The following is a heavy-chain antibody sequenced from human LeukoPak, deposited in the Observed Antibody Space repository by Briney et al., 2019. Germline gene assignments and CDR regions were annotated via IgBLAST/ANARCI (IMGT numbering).Heavy chain of an antibody. V-gene: IGHV1-69*04. CDR3: AREGPTMIVLADAFDI. CDR1: GGTCSSYT. CDR2: IIPILGIA. J-gene: IGHJ3*02. D-gene: IGHD3-22*01. Sequence: GGSVKVSCKASGGTCSSYTISWVRQAPGQGLEWMGRIIPILGIANYAQKFQGRVTITADKSTSTAYMELSSLRSEDTAVYYCAREGPTMIVLADAFDIWGQGTMVTVSS.